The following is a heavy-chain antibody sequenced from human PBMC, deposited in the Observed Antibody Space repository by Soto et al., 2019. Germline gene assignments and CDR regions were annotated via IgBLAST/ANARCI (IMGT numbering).Heavy chain of an antibody. CDR2: ISYDGSNK. V-gene: IGHV3-30*18. Sequence: GGSLRLSCAASGFTFSSYGMHWVRQAPGKGLEWVAVISYDGSNKYYADSVKGRFTISRDNSKNTLYLQMNSLRAEDTAVYYCAKDPSIAAAANDYWGQGTLVTVSS. J-gene: IGHJ4*02. D-gene: IGHD6-13*01. CDR1: GFTFSSYG. CDR3: AKDPSIAAAANDY.